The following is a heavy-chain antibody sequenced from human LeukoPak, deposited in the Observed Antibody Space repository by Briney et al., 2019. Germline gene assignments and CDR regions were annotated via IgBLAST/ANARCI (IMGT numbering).Heavy chain of an antibody. CDR3: ATGYGSGRGAFDI. CDR2: IYPGDSDT. Sequence: GESLKISCVGSGYRFASYWIGWVREIPGKGLEYVGIIYPGDSDTRYSPSFQGQVTISADKSISTAYLQWSSLQASDTSMYYGATGYGSGRGAFDIWGQGTMVTVSS. J-gene: IGHJ3*02. CDR1: GYRFASYW. D-gene: IGHD6-19*01. V-gene: IGHV5-51*01.